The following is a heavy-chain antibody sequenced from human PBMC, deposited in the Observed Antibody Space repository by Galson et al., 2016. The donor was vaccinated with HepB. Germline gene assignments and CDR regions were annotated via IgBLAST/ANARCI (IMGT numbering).Heavy chain of an antibody. CDR3: ARLRRPYGMDV. Sequence: SLRLSCAASGFSLRSYWMSWVRQAPGKGLEWVANIDEGSNIRNHLDSMKGRFAISRENTQNSLFLQMNSLRGEDTGGYYCARLRRPYGMDVWGPGTTVTVSS. CDR1: GFSLRSYW. J-gene: IGHJ6*02. V-gene: IGHV3-7*01. CDR2: IDEGSNIR.